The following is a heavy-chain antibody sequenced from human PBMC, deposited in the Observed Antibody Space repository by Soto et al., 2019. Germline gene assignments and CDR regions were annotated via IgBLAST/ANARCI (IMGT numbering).Heavy chain of an antibody. CDR3: VKSPSQGSSVFGPRDF. D-gene: IGHD3-3*01. J-gene: IGHJ4*02. CDR1: AFTFSASA. CDR2: ISYNGGRT. Sequence: EVQLAESGGGLVQPGGSLRLSCSASAFTFSASAMYWVRQAPGKGLEYVSVISYNGGRTYYADSVKGRFTISRANSKNTVFLPMSSLRAEDTAVYYCVKSPSQGSSVFGPRDFGGQGTLFTFSS. V-gene: IGHV3-64D*06.